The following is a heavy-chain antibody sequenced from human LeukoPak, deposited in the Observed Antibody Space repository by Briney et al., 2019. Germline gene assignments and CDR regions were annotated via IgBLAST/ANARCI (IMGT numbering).Heavy chain of an antibody. Sequence: GGSLRLSCAASGFTFSSYSMNWVRQAPGKGLEWVSSISSSSSYIYYADPVKGRFTISRDNAKNSLYLQMNSLRAEDTAVYYCARAHLYCSGGGCYSDYWGQGTLVTVSS. D-gene: IGHD2-15*01. CDR1: GFTFSSYS. J-gene: IGHJ4*02. CDR3: ARAHLYCSGGGCYSDY. CDR2: ISSSSSYI. V-gene: IGHV3-21*01.